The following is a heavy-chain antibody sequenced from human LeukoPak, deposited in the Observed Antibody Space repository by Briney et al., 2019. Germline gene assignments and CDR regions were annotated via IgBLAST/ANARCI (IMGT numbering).Heavy chain of an antibody. Sequence: GGSLRLSCAASGFTFSIYWMSWVRQAPGKGLEWVANIKQDGSEKYYVDSVKGRFTISRDNAKNSLYLQMNSLRAEDTAVYYCANFYGRDAFDIWGQGTMVTVSS. CDR3: ANFYGRDAFDI. CDR2: IKQDGSEK. CDR1: GFTFSIYW. D-gene: IGHD4-17*01. J-gene: IGHJ3*02. V-gene: IGHV3-7*01.